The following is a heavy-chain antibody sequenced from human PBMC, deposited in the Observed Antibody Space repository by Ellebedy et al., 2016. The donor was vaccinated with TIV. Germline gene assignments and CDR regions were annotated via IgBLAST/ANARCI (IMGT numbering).Heavy chain of an antibody. D-gene: IGHD1-14*01. V-gene: IGHV5-51*01. J-gene: IGHJ4*02. CDR1: AYSFINYW. Sequence: GESLKISCQGSAYSFINYWIVWVRQMPGRGLEWMGIIDLSDSDTRYSPSFQGQVTSSADRSVTTAYLHFNSLKPSDTAVYYCAKLGHRATPDDSWGQGTLVTVSS. CDR2: IDLSDSDT. CDR3: AKLGHRATPDDS.